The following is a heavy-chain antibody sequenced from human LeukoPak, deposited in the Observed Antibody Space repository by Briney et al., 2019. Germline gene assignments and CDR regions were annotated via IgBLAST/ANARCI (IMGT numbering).Heavy chain of an antibody. J-gene: IGHJ4*02. CDR2: INPSGGST. CDR3: AREGQQLVRYGY. CDR1: GYTFTSYY. D-gene: IGHD6-13*01. Sequence: ASVKVSCKASGYTFTSYYMHWVRQAPGQGLEWMGIINPSGGSTSYAQKFQGRVTMTRDMSTSTVYMELSSLRSEDTAVYYCAREGQQLVRYGYWGQGTLVTVSS. V-gene: IGHV1-46*01.